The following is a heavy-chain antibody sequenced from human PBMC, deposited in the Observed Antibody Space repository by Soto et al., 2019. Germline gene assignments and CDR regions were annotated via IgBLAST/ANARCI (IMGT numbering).Heavy chain of an antibody. D-gene: IGHD6-19*01. CDR1: GFTFSSHS. CDR3: ARGASIVVPGTSFDY. CDR2: IEFDGSYK. Sequence: QVQLVESGGGVVQPGRSLRLSCEASGFTFSSHSMHWVRQAPGKGLEWVAVIEFDGSYKYYADSVKGRFTISRDNSKNTLYLQMNSLRPEDTAVYYCARGASIVVPGTSFDYWGQGTLVTVSS. V-gene: IGHV3-30*04. J-gene: IGHJ4*02.